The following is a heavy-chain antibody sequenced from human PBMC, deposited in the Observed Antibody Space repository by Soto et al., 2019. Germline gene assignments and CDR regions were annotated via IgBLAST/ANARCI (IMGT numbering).Heavy chain of an antibody. Sequence: QVHLVQSGAEGKTPGASVKVPCKPPGYTFSAYHIHWARQAPGQGLEWMGWINVYKGETNIAQKFQGRVAMTRVTFITTAYVELSRLRFDDTAVYFCAREGATRGPSRPAIGWLESWGQGTLVTVSS. D-gene: IGHD1-26*01. CDR2: INVYKGET. CDR1: GYTFSAYH. J-gene: IGHJ5*01. V-gene: IGHV1-2*02. CDR3: AREGATRGPSRPAIGWLES.